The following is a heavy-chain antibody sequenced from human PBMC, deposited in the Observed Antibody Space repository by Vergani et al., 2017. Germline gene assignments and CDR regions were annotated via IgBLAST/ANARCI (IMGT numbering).Heavy chain of an antibody. V-gene: IGHV3-30*02. D-gene: IGHD3-3*01. CDR3: AKDHYDFWSGYPNLSPFDL. CDR1: GFPFSSYG. Sequence: QVQLVESGGGVVQPGESLRLSCAASGFPFSSYGMHWVRQAPGQGLEWVAFIQKDGIDKFYADSVRGRFTISRDISKKTLYLEMNSLRAEDTALYYCAKDHYDFWSGYPNLSPFDLWGRGTLVTVSS. J-gene: IGHJ2*01. CDR2: IQKDGIDK.